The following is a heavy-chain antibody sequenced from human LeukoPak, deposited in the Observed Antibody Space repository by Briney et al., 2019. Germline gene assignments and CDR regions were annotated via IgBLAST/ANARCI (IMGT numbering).Heavy chain of an antibody. CDR3: AKDRPNYYGSNGHYYKLNGDC. D-gene: IGHD3-22*01. V-gene: IGHV3-23*01. Sequence: GGSLRLSCAAAGSTFSSYAMSWVRQAPGKGLEWVSSITSSGAATYYADSVKGRFTISRENSDNTLYLQMNSLRAEDTAVYYCAKDRPNYYGSNGHYYKLNGDCWGQGTLVTVSS. CDR1: GSTFSSYA. J-gene: IGHJ4*02. CDR2: ITSSGAAT.